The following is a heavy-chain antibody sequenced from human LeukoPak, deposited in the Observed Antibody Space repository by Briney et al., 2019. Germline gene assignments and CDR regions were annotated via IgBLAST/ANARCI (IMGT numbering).Heavy chain of an antibody. CDR3: ARDLACGGDCYSNWFDP. J-gene: IGHJ5*02. V-gene: IGHV1-2*02. CDR2: INPNSGGT. D-gene: IGHD2-21*02. CDR1: GYTFTGYY. Sequence: ASVKVSRKASGYTFTGYYMHWVRQAPGQGLEWMGWINPNSGGTNYAQKFHGRVTMTRDTSISTAYMELSRLRSDDTAVYYCARDLACGGDCYSNWFDPWGQGTLVTVSS.